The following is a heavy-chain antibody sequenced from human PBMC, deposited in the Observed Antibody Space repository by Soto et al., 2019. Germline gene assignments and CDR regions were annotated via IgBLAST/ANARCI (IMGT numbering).Heavy chain of an antibody. CDR1: GFTFSSYG. J-gene: IGHJ4*02. D-gene: IGHD4-17*01. V-gene: IGHV3-30*18. CDR3: AKDLYYGDYETDY. Sequence: PGGSLRLSCAASGFTFSSYGMHWVRQAPGKGLEWVAVISYDGSNKYYADSVKGRFTIPRDNSKNTLYLQMNSLRAEDTAVYYCAKDLYYGDYETDYWGQGTLVTVSS. CDR2: ISYDGSNK.